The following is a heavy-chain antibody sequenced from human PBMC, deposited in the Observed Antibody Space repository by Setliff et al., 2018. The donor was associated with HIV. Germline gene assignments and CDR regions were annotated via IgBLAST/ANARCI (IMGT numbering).Heavy chain of an antibody. D-gene: IGHD3-3*01. J-gene: IGHJ4*02. V-gene: IGHV4-59*08. Sequence: PSETLSLTCTVSGVSGGSINNYQWSWIRQPPGKGLEWIGYIYTSGTTSYNPSLKSRVTISVDTSKSQFSLKLTSVTAADTAVYYCARQMTIPGVAVTPVDYWGQGALVTVSS. CDR3: ARQMTIPGVAVTPVDY. CDR2: IYTSGTT. CDR1: GGSINNYQ.